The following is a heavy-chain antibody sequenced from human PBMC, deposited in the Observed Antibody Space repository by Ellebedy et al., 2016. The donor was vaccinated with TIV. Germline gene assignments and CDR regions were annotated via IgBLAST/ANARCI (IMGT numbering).Heavy chain of an antibody. CDR1: GFTFSSYW. J-gene: IGHJ6*02. D-gene: IGHD2-15*01. Sequence: GESLKISCAASGFTFSSYWMHWVRQAPGKGLVLVSRINNDGTATTYVYSVKGRLTISRDNAKKTVYLQMNSLRVEDTALYFCARGGGGCSGVNCLDYYHGMDVWGQGTTVTVSS. V-gene: IGHV3-74*01. CDR2: INNDGTAT. CDR3: ARGGGGCSGVNCLDYYHGMDV.